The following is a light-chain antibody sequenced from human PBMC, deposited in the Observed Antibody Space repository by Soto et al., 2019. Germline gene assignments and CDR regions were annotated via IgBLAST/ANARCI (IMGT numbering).Light chain of an antibody. CDR3: SSYTSSSFYV. V-gene: IGLV2-14*01. Sequence: QSALTQPASVSGSPGQSITISCTGPSSDVGGYNYVSWYQQHPGKAPQLMIYDVSNRPSGVSNRFSGSKSGNTASLTISGRQAEDEADYYCSSYTSSSFYVCGTGTKLTVL. J-gene: IGLJ1*01. CDR1: SSDVGGYNY. CDR2: DVS.